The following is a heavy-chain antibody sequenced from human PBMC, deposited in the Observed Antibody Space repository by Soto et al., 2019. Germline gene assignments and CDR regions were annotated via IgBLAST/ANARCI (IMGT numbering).Heavy chain of an antibody. CDR3: ARSGLTNNDY. V-gene: IGHV3-23*01. CDR1: GFSFSANA. Sequence: DVQLLESGGGLVQPGGSLRLSCVASGFSFSANAMTWVRQAPGKGLEWVASILHIGDSAYDADSVKGRFTISGDNSKRTLYLQMNSLRDEETADYSCARSGLTNNDYWGHGTLGTVSA. D-gene: IGHD2-15*01. CDR2: ILHIGDSA. J-gene: IGHJ4*01.